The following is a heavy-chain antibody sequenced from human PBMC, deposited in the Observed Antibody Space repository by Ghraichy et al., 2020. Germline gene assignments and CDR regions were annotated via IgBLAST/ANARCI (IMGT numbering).Heavy chain of an antibody. CDR1: GFTFDDYA. CDR3: AKAWVGFTMVRFGMDV. D-gene: IGHD3-10*01. J-gene: IGHJ6*02. Sequence: SLRLSCAASGFTFDDYAMHWVRQAPGKGLEWVSGISWNSGSIGYADSVKGRFTISRDNAKNSLYLQMNSLRAEDTALYYCAKAWVGFTMVRFGMDVWGQGTTVTVSS. V-gene: IGHV3-9*01. CDR2: ISWNSGSI.